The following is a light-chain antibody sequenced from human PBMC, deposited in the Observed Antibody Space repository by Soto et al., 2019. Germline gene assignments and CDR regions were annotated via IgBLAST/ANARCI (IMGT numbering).Light chain of an antibody. CDR2: KAS. CDR1: QSISSW. V-gene: IGKV1-5*03. CDR3: QQTYSTPWT. Sequence: DIQMTQSPSTLSASVGDRVTITCRASQSISSWLAWYQQKPGKAPKLLIYKASSLESGVPSRFSGSGSGTEFALTINSLQPEDIATIYCQQTYSTPWTFGQGTKVDIK. J-gene: IGKJ1*01.